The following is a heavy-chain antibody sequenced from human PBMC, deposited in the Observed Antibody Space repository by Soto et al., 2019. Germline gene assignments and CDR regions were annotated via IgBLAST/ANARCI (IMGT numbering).Heavy chain of an antibody. J-gene: IGHJ4*02. Sequence: PSETLSLTCAFSVGSISSGGYSWSWIRQPPGKGLEWIGYIYHSGSTYYNPSLKSRVTISVDRSKNQFSLKLSSVTAADTAVYYCASLTIFGVVMAFDYWGQGTLVTVSS. CDR2: IYHSGST. CDR1: VGSISSGGYS. V-gene: IGHV4-30-2*01. CDR3: ASLTIFGVVMAFDY. D-gene: IGHD3-3*01.